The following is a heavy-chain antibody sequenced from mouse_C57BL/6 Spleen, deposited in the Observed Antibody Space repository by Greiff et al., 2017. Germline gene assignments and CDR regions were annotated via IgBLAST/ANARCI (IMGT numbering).Heavy chain of an antibody. Sequence: EVMLVESGGGLVKPGGSLKLSCAASGFTFSDYGMHWVRPAPEKGLEWVAYISSGSSTIYYADTVKGRFTISRDNAKNTLFLQMTSLRSEDTAMYYCARRGKYGIHHAMDYWGQGTSVTVSS. D-gene: IGHD2-1*01. CDR2: ISSGSSTI. J-gene: IGHJ4*01. CDR3: ARRGKYGIHHAMDY. CDR1: GFTFSDYG. V-gene: IGHV5-17*01.